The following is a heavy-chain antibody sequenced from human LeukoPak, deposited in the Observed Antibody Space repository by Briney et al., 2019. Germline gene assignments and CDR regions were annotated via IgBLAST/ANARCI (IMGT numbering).Heavy chain of an antibody. CDR3: ARVACLGVADV. J-gene: IGHJ6*04. V-gene: IGHV4-59*11. CDR2: IYYSGST. D-gene: IGHD3-10*01. CDR1: GGSISSHY. Sequence: SETLSLTCTVSGGSISSHYWSWFRQPPGKGLEWLGYIYYSGSTNYNPSLKSRVTISADTSKNQFSLKLSAVTAADTAVYYCARVACLGVADVWGKGTTVTVSS.